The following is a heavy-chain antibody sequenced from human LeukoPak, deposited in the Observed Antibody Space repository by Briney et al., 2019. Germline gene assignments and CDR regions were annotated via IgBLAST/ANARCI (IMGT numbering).Heavy chain of an antibody. Sequence: GGSLRLSCAASGFTFSTYGMHWVRQAPGKGLEWVAVISYDGSNEYYADSVKGRFTTSRDNSKNTLYLQMSSLRAEDTAVYYCAKEFNRGLPDYWGQGTLVTVPS. CDR3: AKEFNRGLPDY. D-gene: IGHD2-21*01. CDR1: GFTFSTYG. CDR2: ISYDGSNE. J-gene: IGHJ4*02. V-gene: IGHV3-30*18.